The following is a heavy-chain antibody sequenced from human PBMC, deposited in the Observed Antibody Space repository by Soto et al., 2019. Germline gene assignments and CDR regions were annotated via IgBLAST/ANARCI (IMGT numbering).Heavy chain of an antibody. CDR3: ARGATSPSY. V-gene: IGHV3-23*01. J-gene: IGHJ4*02. CDR2: ISSSGGSA. CDR1: GFTFSSYG. Sequence: EVQLLESGGGLVQPGGSLRLSCAASGFTFSSYGMSWVRQAPGKGLEWVSAISSSGGSAYYADSVKGRFTISRDNSKKTLYLQMNSLRAEDTAVYYCARGATSPSYWGQGTLVTVSS.